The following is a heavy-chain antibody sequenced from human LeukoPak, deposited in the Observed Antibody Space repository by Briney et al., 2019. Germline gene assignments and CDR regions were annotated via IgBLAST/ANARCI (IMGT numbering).Heavy chain of an antibody. CDR1: GFTFSSYE. CDR2: ISSSGSTI. CDR3: ARVGPWVNPDYYYYYMDV. V-gene: IGHV3-48*03. Sequence: PGGSLRLSCAASGFTFSSYEMNWVRQAPGKGLEWVSYISSSGSTIYYADSVKGRFTISRDNAKNSQYLQMNSLRAEDTAVYYCARVGPWVNPDYYYYYMDVWGKGTTVTVSS. J-gene: IGHJ6*03. D-gene: IGHD1-14*01.